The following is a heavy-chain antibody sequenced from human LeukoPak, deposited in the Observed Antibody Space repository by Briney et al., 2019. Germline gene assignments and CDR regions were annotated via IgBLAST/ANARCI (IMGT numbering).Heavy chain of an antibody. J-gene: IGHJ4*02. CDR3: AAGYCSGGSCYRDFDY. V-gene: IGHV1-58*01. CDR1: GFTFTSSA. Sequence: SVKVSCKASGFTFTSSAVQWVRQARGQRLEWIGWIVVGSGNTNYAQKFQERVTITRDMSTSTAYMELSSLRSEDTAVYYCAAGYCSGGSCYRDFDYWGQGTLITVSS. D-gene: IGHD2-15*01. CDR2: IVVGSGNT.